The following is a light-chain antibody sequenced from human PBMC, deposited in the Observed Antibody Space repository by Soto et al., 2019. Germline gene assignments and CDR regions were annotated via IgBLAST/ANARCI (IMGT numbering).Light chain of an antibody. V-gene: IGLV2-8*01. J-gene: IGLJ1*01. CDR2: EVN. CDR1: SSDVGAYNY. CDR3: NSYAGSNSFV. Sequence: QLVLTQPPSASGSPGQSVTISCTGTSSDVGAYNYVSWYQQHPGKAPQLMIYEVNKRPSGVPDRFSGSKSGNTASLTVSGLQAEDEADYYCNSYAGSNSFVFGSGTKLTVL.